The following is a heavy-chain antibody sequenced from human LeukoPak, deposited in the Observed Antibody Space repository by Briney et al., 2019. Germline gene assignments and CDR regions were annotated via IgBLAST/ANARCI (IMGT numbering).Heavy chain of an antibody. Sequence: SETLSLTCAVYGGSFSGYYWSWIRQPPGKGLGWIGEINHSGSTNYNPSLKSRVTISVGTSKNQFSLKLSSVTAADTAVYYCARSLGVYSYGILDLWGRGTLVTVSS. CDR3: ARSLGVYSYGILDL. V-gene: IGHV4-34*01. D-gene: IGHD5-18*01. CDR2: INHSGST. CDR1: GGSFSGYY. J-gene: IGHJ2*01.